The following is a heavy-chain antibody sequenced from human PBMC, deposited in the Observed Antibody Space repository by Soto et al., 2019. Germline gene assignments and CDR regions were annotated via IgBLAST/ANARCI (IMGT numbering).Heavy chain of an antibody. Sequence: EVQLVQSGAAVKKPGESLKISCKGSGYSFTSYWIVWVRQMPGKGLGWMGIIYPGYSDTRYSPSFQGPGTISADKSIRTAYLQWSSLKASATDMYYCARRIAVAGTGSFDYWGQGTLVTFSS. V-gene: IGHV5-51*03. CDR2: IYPGYSDT. J-gene: IGHJ4*02. CDR3: ARRIAVAGTGSFDY. D-gene: IGHD6-19*01. CDR1: GYSFTSYW.